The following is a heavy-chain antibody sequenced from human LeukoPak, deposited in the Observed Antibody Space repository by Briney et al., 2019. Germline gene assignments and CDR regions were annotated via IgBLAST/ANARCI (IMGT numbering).Heavy chain of an antibody. CDR1: GFTFSDYY. V-gene: IGHV3-11*01. J-gene: IGHJ1*01. CDR3: ARAGYDYGDYVYFQH. Sequence: PGGSLRLSCAASGFTFSDYYMSWIRQAPGKGLEWVSYISSSGSTIYYADSVKGRFTISRDNAKNSLYLQMNNLRAEDTAVYYCARAGYDYGDYVYFQHWGQGTLVTVSS. D-gene: IGHD4-17*01. CDR2: ISSSGSTI.